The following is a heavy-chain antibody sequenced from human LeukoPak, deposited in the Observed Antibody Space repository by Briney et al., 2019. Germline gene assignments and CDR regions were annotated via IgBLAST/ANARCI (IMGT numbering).Heavy chain of an antibody. D-gene: IGHD6-13*01. V-gene: IGHV4-4*07. CDR3: ARQIASAGTAGFDV. J-gene: IGHJ4*02. Sequence: PSETLSLTCTVSGGSISSYYWSWIRQPAGKGLEWIGRIYSTGSTNYNPSLKRRVTMSVDTSKNQFFLRLRSVTAADTAVYYCARQIASAGTAGFDVWGQGALVTVSS. CDR1: GGSISSYY. CDR2: IYSTGST.